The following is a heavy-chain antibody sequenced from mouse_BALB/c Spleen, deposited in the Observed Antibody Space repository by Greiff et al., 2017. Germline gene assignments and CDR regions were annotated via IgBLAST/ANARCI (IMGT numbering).Heavy chain of an antibody. CDR1: GFNIKDYY. CDR2: IDPENGNT. J-gene: IGHJ4*01. Sequence: EVQLHQSGAELVRPGALVKLSCKASGFNIKDYYMHWVKQRPEQGLEWIGWIDPENGNTIYDPKFQGKASITADTSSNTAYLQLSSLTSEDTAVYYCAFMDYWGQGTSVTVSS. V-gene: IGHV14-1*02. CDR3: AFMDY.